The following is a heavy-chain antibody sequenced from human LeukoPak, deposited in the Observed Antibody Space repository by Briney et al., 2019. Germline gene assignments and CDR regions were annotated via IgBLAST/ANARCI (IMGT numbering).Heavy chain of an antibody. Sequence: GGSLRLSCAASGFTFSTYAMSWVRQAPGKGLEWVSSISGSGRNTYYADSVKGRFTISRDKSENTLYLQMNSLRAEDTAVYYCARALGSPLDYWGQGTLVIVSS. CDR2: ISGSGRNT. CDR1: GFTFSTYA. D-gene: IGHD1-26*01. J-gene: IGHJ4*02. CDR3: ARALGSPLDY. V-gene: IGHV3-23*01.